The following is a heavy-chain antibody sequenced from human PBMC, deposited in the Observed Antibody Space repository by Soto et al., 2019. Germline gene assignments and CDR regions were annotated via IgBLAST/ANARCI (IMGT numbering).Heavy chain of an antibody. D-gene: IGHD2-15*01. CDR2: INHSGST. CDR3: ARGLRGNIVVVVAATASDAFDI. CDR1: GGSFSGYY. Sequence: PSETLSLTCAVYGGSFSGYYWSWIRQPPGKGLEWIGEINHSGSTNYNPSLKSRVTISVDTSKNQFSLKLSSVTAADTAVYYCARGLRGNIVVVVAATASDAFDIWGQGTMVTVSS. V-gene: IGHV4-34*01. J-gene: IGHJ3*02.